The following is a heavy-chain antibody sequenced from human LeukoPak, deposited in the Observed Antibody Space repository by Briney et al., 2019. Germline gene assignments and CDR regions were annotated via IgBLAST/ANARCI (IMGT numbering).Heavy chain of an antibody. CDR1: GDSISSGGYY. V-gene: IGHV4-31*03. Sequence: SETLSLTCTVSGDSISSGGYYWSWIRQHPGKGLEWIGYIYYSGSTYYNPSLKSRVTISVDTSKNQFSLKLSSVTAADTAVYYCAGGIAAAGTDYWGQGTLVTVSS. CDR3: AGGIAAAGTDY. J-gene: IGHJ4*02. CDR2: IYYSGST. D-gene: IGHD6-13*01.